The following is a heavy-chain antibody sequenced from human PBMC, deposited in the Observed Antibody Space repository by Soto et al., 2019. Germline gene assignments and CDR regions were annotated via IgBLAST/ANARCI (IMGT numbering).Heavy chain of an antibody. CDR2: ISESGDIT. V-gene: IGHV3-74*01. D-gene: IGHD3-10*01. CDR1: GFTFSTYW. CDR3: SREYYSSGTH. Sequence: EVQLVESGGDLVQPGGSLRLSCAASGFTFSTYWMQWVRQVPGEGLVWVSSISESGDITVYADSVKGRFTISRDNAKNTRYLQMDGLRVEATAIYYCSREYYSSGTHWCQGTLVIVST. J-gene: IGHJ1*01.